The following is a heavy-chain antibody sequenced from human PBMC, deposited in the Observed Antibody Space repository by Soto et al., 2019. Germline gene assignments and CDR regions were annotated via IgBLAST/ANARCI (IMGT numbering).Heavy chain of an antibody. CDR1: GFTFSSYW. Sequence: GGSLRLSCAASGFTFSSYWMSWVRQAPGKGLEWVANIKQDGSEKYYVDSVKGRFTISRDNAKNSLYLQMNSLRAEDTAVYYCARDSPWFRRDYYYYGMDVWGQGTTVTVSS. CDR3: ARDSPWFRRDYYYYGMDV. CDR2: IKQDGSEK. D-gene: IGHD3-10*01. J-gene: IGHJ6*02. V-gene: IGHV3-7*05.